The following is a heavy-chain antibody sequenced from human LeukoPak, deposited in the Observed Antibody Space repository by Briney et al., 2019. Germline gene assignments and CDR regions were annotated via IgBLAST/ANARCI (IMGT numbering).Heavy chain of an antibody. CDR3: ARGTSLRFLEWLLYAGNPRFDY. V-gene: IGHV1-46*01. J-gene: IGHJ4*02. CDR1: GYTVTIYY. CDR2: INPSGGST. D-gene: IGHD3-3*01. Sequence: GASVTVSFKGSGYTVTIYYMDWVRQAPGQGLERMGMINPSGGSTSYTQKFQGRETITRDTVTGTVYMELRRLRSEDTAVYYCARGTSLRFLEWLLYAGNPRFDYWGQGTLVTVSS.